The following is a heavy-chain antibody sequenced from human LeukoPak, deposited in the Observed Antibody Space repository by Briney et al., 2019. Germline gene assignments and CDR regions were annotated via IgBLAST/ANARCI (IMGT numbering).Heavy chain of an antibody. V-gene: IGHV4-31*03. CDR2: IYYSGST. Sequence: PSQTLSLTCTVSGGSINSGGYYWSWIRQHPGKGLEWIGYIYYSGSTYYNPSLKSRVTISVDTSKNQFSLKLSSVTAADTAVYYCARRYYDSSGSPFDYWGQGTLVTVSS. J-gene: IGHJ4*02. CDR1: GGSINSGGYY. CDR3: ARRYYDSSGSPFDY. D-gene: IGHD3-22*01.